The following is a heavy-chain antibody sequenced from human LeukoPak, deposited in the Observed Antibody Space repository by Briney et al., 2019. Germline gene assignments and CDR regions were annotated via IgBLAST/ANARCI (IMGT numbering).Heavy chain of an antibody. J-gene: IGHJ4*02. CDR1: GGSFSGYY. CDR2: INHSGST. Sequence: SEILSLTCAVYGGSFSGYYWSWIRQPPGKGLEWIGEINHSGSTNYNPSLKSRVTISVDTSKNQFSLKLSSVTAADTAVYYCARVRYCSSTSCYTGRNYFDYWGQGTLVTVSS. V-gene: IGHV4-34*01. D-gene: IGHD2-2*02. CDR3: ARVRYCSSTSCYTGRNYFDY.